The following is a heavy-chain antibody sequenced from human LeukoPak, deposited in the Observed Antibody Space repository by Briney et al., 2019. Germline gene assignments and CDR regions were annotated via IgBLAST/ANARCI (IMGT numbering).Heavy chain of an antibody. CDR2: INPNSGGA. V-gene: IGHV1-2*02. D-gene: IGHD3-10*01. J-gene: IGHJ4*02. CDR1: GYTFTGYY. CDR3: ARDLGMVRGVTDY. Sequence: GASVKVSCKASGYTFTGYYMHWVRQAPGQGLEWMGWINPNSGGANYAQKFQGRVTMIRDTSISTAYMELSRLRSDDTAVYYCARDLGMVRGVTDYWGQGTLVTVSS.